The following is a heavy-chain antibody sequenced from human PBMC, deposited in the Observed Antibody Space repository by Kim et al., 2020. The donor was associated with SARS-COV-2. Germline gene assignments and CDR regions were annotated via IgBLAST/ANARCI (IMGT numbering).Heavy chain of an antibody. CDR1: GGSFSGYY. CDR2: IYHSGTT. J-gene: IGHJ5*02. CDR3: ARSLYHAPSIFWVRFDP. Sequence: SDTLSLTCAVYGGSFSGYYLSWIRQPPGKGLDWIGEIYHSGTTKYNPSLKSRVTISLDTAKNQFSLKLSSVTAADTAVYVCARSLYHAPSIFWVRFDPWGQGTLVTGSS. V-gene: IGHV4-34*01. D-gene: IGHD2-21*01.